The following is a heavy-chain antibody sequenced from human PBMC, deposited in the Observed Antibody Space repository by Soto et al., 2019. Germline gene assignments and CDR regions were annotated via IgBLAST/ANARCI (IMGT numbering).Heavy chain of an antibody. CDR3: ARARSGYPIDL. V-gene: IGHV3-72*01. Sequence: XESLVLSCAASGFTFSDHYMDWVRQAPGKGLEWVSRIKNKDRAYTREYAASVEGRFTISRDDSKNSVYLQMNSLKTEDTAMYYCARARSGYPIDLWGQGTLVTVSS. CDR1: GFTFSDHY. CDR2: IKNKDRAYTR. D-gene: IGHD3-22*01. J-gene: IGHJ5*02.